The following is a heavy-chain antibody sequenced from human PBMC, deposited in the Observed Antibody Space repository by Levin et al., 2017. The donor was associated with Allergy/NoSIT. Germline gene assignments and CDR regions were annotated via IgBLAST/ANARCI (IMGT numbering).Heavy chain of an antibody. CDR1: GFTFSSYA. J-gene: IGHJ4*02. D-gene: IGHD3-16*01. V-gene: IGHV3-30*09. Sequence: GESLKISCVASGFTFSSYAMHWVRQAPGKGLEWVAVIAYDGDNKYYADSVKGRFAISRDNSDNSLSLQMNSLRPEDTAVYYCARGGPRIFMMEPPPYYFDFWGQGALVTVSS. CDR2: IAYDGDNK. CDR3: ARGGPRIFMMEPPPYYFDF.